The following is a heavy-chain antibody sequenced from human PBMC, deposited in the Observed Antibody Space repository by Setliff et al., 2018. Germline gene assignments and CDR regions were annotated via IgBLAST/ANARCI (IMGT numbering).Heavy chain of an antibody. CDR2: INVGGTNT. CDR3: AKDKDVRVDYFDY. Sequence: PSETLSLTCTVSGGSIMNYFWSWIRQAPGKRLEWVSIINVGGTNTYYRDSVKGRFTISRDNSKSTLYLQMNSLRAEDTAIYYCAKDKDVRVDYFDYWGPGTLVTVSS. CDR1: GGSIMNYF. J-gene: IGHJ4*02. D-gene: IGHD3-10*01. V-gene: IGHV3-23*01.